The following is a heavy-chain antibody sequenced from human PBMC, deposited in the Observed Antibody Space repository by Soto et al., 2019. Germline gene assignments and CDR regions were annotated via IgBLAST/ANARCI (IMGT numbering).Heavy chain of an antibody. D-gene: IGHD4-4*01. CDR1: GGSISSGGYY. CDR3: ARDATVTNYGMDV. J-gene: IGHJ6*02. Sequence: SETLCLTCTVSGGSISSGGYYWSWIRQHPGKGLEWIGYIYYSGSTYYNPSLKSRVTISVDTSKNQFSLKLSSVTAADTAVYYCARDATVTNYGMDVWGQGTTVTVSS. CDR2: IYYSGST. V-gene: IGHV4-31*03.